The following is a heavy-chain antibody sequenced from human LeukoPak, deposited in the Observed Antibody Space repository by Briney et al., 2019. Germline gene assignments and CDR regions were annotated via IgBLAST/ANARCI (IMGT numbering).Heavy chain of an antibody. Sequence: PGGSLRLSCAASGFTFTNYAMSWVRQAPGEGLEWVSFISGSGSPTYYADSVKGRFTISRDNAKNSLYLQMNSLRAEDTAVYYCARDLITMVRGVIPYWGQGTLVTVSS. CDR3: ARDLITMVRGVIPY. CDR2: ISGSGSPT. J-gene: IGHJ4*02. CDR1: GFTFTNYA. D-gene: IGHD3-10*01. V-gene: IGHV3-11*01.